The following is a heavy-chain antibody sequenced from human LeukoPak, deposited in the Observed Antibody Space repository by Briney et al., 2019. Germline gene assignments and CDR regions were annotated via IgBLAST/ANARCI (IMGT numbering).Heavy chain of an antibody. Sequence: QPGRSLRLPCAASGFNFSNYAMHWVRQAPGKGLEWGAVISYEGNTRHYADSVRGRFTISRDNSKNKHYLQMNSLRAEDTAVYYCAKDLYGSSGCPEDYWGQGTLVTVSS. CDR2: ISYEGNTR. D-gene: IGHD6-19*01. J-gene: IGHJ4*02. CDR3: AKDLYGSSGCPEDY. CDR1: GFNFSNYA. V-gene: IGHV3-30*04.